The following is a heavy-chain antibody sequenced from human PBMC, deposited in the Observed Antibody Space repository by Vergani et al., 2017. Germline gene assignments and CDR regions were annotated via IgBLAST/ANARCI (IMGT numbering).Heavy chain of an antibody. D-gene: IGHD6-13*01. Sequence: EVQLVQSGAEVKKPGESLRISCKGSGYSFTSYWISWVRQMPGKGLEWMGRIDPSDSYTNYSTSFQGHVTISADKSISTAYLQWSSLKASDTAMYYCARQLEIAAAGNIRADYYYYMDVWGKGTTVTVSS. V-gene: IGHV5-10-1*03. J-gene: IGHJ6*03. CDR2: IDPSDSYT. CDR3: ARQLEIAAAGNIRADYYYYMDV. CDR1: GYSFTSYW.